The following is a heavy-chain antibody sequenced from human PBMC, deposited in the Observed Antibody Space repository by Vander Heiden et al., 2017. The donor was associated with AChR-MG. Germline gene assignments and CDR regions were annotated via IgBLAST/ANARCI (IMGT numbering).Heavy chain of an antibody. D-gene: IGHD6-6*01. J-gene: IGHJ4*02. V-gene: IGHV3-9*01. CDR2: ISWNSGSI. Sequence: EVQLVESGGGLVQPGRSLRLSCAASGFTFDDYAMHWVRQAPGKGLEWVSGISWNSGSIGYADSVKGRFTISRDNAKNSLYLQMNILRAEDTALYYCAKDMGYSSSSVDYWGQGTLVTVSS. CDR3: AKDMGYSSSSVDY. CDR1: GFTFDDYA.